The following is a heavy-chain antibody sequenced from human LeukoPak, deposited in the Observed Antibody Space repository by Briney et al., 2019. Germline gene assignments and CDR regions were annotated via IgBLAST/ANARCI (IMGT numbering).Heavy chain of an antibody. CDR3: AKKSNGLWWQPSTNEYFQH. CDR1: GFTFSSYG. Sequence: GGSLRLSCAASGFTFSSYGTHGGRQAPGKGLEWGAVISYDGSNKYYADSVKGRFTISRDNSKNTLYLQMNSLRAEDTAVYYCAKKSNGLWWQPSTNEYFQHWGQGTLVTVSS. CDR2: ISYDGSNK. D-gene: IGHD4/OR15-4a*01. J-gene: IGHJ1*01. V-gene: IGHV3-30*18.